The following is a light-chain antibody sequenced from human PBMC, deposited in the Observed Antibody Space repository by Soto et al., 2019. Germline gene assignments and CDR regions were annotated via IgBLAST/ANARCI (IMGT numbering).Light chain of an antibody. J-gene: IGLJ3*02. CDR3: AAWDDSLNGWV. V-gene: IGLV1-44*01. Sequence: QSVLTQPPSASGTPGQRVTISCSGSSSNIGSSYVYWYQQLPGTAPKLLIYSNNQRPSGVPDRFSGSKSGTSASLAISGLQSEDEADYHCAAWDDSLNGWVFGGGTKLTVL. CDR1: SSNIGSSY. CDR2: SNN.